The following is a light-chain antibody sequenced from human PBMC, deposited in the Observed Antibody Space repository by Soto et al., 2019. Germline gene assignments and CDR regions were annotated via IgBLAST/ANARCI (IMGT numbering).Light chain of an antibody. Sequence: QSALTQPASVSGSPGQSITISCTGTSSDVGAYAYVSWYQHHPGKVPKLMIYDVGVRPSGVSNRFSGSKSSNTASLTISGLQADDEADYYCSSYTGSGSLYVFGTGTKVTVL. V-gene: IGLV2-14*03. CDR1: SSDVGAYAY. CDR3: SSYTGSGSLYV. J-gene: IGLJ1*01. CDR2: DVG.